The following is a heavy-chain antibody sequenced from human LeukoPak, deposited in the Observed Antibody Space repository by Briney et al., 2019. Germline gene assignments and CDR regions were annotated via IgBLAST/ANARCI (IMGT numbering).Heavy chain of an antibody. CDR3: ARHVKGNWNPWSSYYYYMDV. CDR2: IYPGDSDT. V-gene: IGHV5-51*01. J-gene: IGHJ6*03. Sequence: GESLKISCKGSGYSFTSYWIGWVRQMPGKGLEWMGIIYPGDSDTRYSPSFQGQVTISADKSISTAYLQWSSLKASDTAMYYCARHVKGNWNPWSSYYYYMDVWGKGTTVTVSS. CDR1: GYSFTSYW. D-gene: IGHD1-20*01.